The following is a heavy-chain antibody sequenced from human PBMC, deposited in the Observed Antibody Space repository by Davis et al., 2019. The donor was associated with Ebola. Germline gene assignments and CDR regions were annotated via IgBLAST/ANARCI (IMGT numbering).Heavy chain of an antibody. CDR1: GGTFSSYA. J-gene: IGHJ4*02. Sequence: SVKVSCKASGGTFSSYAISWVRQAPGQGLEWVGGIIPIFDAASYAHNFQDRVTITADESRITAYLELSSLRSEDTAVYYCAKDRYYDNSPLYFESETWGQGTLVTVSS. V-gene: IGHV1-69*13. CDR2: IIPIFDAA. D-gene: IGHD3-22*01. CDR3: AKDRYYDNSPLYFESET.